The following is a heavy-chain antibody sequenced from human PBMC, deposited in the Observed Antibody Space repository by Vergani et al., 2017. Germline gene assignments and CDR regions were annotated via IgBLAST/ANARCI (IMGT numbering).Heavy chain of an antibody. CDR1: GYSFINYG. V-gene: IGHV1-18*04. CDR3: AGDGFHGNIRGTERPPSYNGMGV. J-gene: IGHJ6*02. D-gene: IGHD2/OR15-2a*01. Sequence: QSQLVQSGDEVKKPGASVKVSCKTSGYSFINYGISWVRQAPGQGLEWLGWVSTYNGNTNYGQKIQGRVTMTTDTSTRTAYMQLRSLAFDDTAVYYCAGDGFHGNIRGTERPPSYNGMGVWGQGTKVTVAS. CDR2: VSTYNGNT.